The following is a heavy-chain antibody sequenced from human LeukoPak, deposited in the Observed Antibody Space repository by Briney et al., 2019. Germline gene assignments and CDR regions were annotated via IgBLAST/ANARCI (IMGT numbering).Heavy chain of an antibody. CDR3: ARSEVTYYYDSSGYSNAFDI. J-gene: IGHJ3*02. Sequence: PSETLSLTCTVSGGSISSYYWSWLRQPPGKGLEWIGYIYYSGSTNYNPSLTSRVTISVDTSKNQFSLKLSSVTAADTAVYYCARSEVTYYYDSSGYSNAFDIWGQGTMVTVSS. CDR2: IYYSGST. CDR1: GGSISSYY. V-gene: IGHV4-59*01. D-gene: IGHD3-22*01.